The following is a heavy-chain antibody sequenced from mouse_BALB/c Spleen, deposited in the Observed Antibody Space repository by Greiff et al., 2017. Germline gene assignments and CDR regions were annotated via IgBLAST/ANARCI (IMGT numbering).Heavy chain of an antibody. V-gene: IGHV2-6-7*01. CDR3: ARYGRDAMDY. Sequence: QVQLKESGPGLVAPSQSLSITCTVSGFSLTGYSVNWVRQPPGKGLEWLGMIWGDGSTDYNSALKSRLSISKDNSKSQVFFKMNSLQANDTAIYYCARYGRDAMDYWGQGTSVTVSS. CDR1: GFSLTGYS. CDR2: IWGDGST. J-gene: IGHJ4*01. D-gene: IGHD1-1*01.